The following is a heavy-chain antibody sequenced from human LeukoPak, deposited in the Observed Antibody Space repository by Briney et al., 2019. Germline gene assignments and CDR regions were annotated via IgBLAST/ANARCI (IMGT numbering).Heavy chain of an antibody. CDR1: GGSISSGGYY. D-gene: IGHD2-2*01. CDR3: AREREYQLPD. Sequence: SETLSLTCTVSGGSISSGGYYWSWIRQHPGKGLEWIGYIYYSGSTYYNPSLKSRVTISVGTSKNQFSLKLSSVTAADTAVYYCAREREYQLPDWGQGTLVTVSS. V-gene: IGHV4-31*03. J-gene: IGHJ4*02. CDR2: IYYSGST.